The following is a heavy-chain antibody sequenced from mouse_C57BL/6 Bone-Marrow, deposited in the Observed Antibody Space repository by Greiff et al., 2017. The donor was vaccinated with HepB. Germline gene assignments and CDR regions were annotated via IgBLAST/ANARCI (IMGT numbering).Heavy chain of an antibody. CDR3: ARLGLYYGSSYPYWYFDV. D-gene: IGHD1-1*01. V-gene: IGHV1-81*01. CDR1: GYTFTSYG. Sequence: QVQLQQSGAELARPGASVKLSCKASGYTFTSYGISWVKQRTGQGLEWIGEIYPRSGNTYYNEKFKGKATLTADKSSSTAYMELRSLTSEDSAVYFCARLGLYYGSSYPYWYFDVWGTGTTVTVSS. CDR2: IYPRSGNT. J-gene: IGHJ1*03.